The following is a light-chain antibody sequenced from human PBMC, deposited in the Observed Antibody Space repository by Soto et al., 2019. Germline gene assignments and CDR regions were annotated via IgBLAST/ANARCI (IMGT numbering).Light chain of an antibody. V-gene: IGLV1-47*01. CDR3: ATWDDSLSGFV. Sequence: QSVLTQPPSVSGTPGQRVTVSCSGSSSNIGSNSVYWYQHLTGTAPKLLIYRNNQRPSGVPDRISGSKSDTSASLAISGLRSEDEADYYCATWDDSLSGFVFGTGTKVTVL. CDR2: RNN. J-gene: IGLJ1*01. CDR1: SSNIGSNS.